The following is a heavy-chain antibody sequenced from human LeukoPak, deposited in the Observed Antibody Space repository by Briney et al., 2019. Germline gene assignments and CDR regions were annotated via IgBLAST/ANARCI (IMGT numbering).Heavy chain of an antibody. CDR2: IYHSGST. Sequence: SETLSLTCAVSGYSISSGYYWGWIRQPPGKGREGIGSIYHSGSTYYNPSLKSRVTISVDTSKNQFSLKLSSETAADPAVYYCARAPISGVHWGQGTLVSVSS. CDR1: GYSISSGYY. D-gene: IGHD2-8*01. V-gene: IGHV4-38-2*01. J-gene: IGHJ4*02. CDR3: ARAPISGVH.